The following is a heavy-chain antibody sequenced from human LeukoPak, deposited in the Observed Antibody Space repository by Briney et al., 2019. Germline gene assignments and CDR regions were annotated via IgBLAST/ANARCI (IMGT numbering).Heavy chain of an antibody. CDR3: ARVPLPTGHFDY. V-gene: IGHV4-59*01. Sequence: SETLSLTCTVSGGSISSYYWSWIRQPPGKGLEWIGYIYYSGSTNYNPSLKSRVTISVDTSKNQFSLKLSSVTAADTAVYYCARVPLPTGHFDYWGQGTLVTVSS. D-gene: IGHD1-14*01. CDR1: GGSISSYY. J-gene: IGHJ4*02. CDR2: IYYSGST.